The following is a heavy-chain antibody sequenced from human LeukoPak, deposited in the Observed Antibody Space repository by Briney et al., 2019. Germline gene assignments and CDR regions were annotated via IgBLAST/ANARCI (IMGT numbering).Heavy chain of an antibody. CDR3: AREVGPNNWFDP. CDR2: LNPNSGDT. J-gene: IGHJ5*02. V-gene: IGHV1-8*03. D-gene: IGHD1-26*01. Sequence: ASVKVSCKASGYTFTNYDINWVRQATGQGPEWMAWLNPNSGDTGFAQKFQGRLTITRDTSINTAYMELSSLRSEDTAVYYCAREVGPNNWFDPWGQGTLVTVSS. CDR1: GYTFTNYD.